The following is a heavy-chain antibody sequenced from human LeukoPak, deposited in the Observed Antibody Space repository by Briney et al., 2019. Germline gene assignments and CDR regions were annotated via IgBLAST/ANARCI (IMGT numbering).Heavy chain of an antibody. CDR2: ISGSGGST. CDR3: AKDGLEPQFRIASLDY. Sequence: GGSLRLSCAASGFTFSSYAMSWVRQAPGKGLEWVSAISGSGGSTYYADSVKGRFTISRDNSKNTLYLQMNSLRAEDTAVYYCAKDGLEPQFRIASLDYWGQGTLVTVSS. D-gene: IGHD1-1*01. V-gene: IGHV3-23*01. J-gene: IGHJ4*02. CDR1: GFTFSSYA.